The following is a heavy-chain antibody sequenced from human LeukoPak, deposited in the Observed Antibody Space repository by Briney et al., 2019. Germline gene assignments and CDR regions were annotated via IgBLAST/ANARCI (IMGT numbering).Heavy chain of an antibody. CDR1: GYTFSNYN. V-gene: IGHV1-46*01. J-gene: IGHJ6*03. D-gene: IGHD4-23*01. CDR2: INPSGGSA. Sequence: ASVKVSCKASGYTFSNYNIHWVRQAPGQGLEWMGIINPSGGSATYAQKLQGRVTMTTDTSTTTAYMELRSLRSDDTAVYYCARLLQGWELNYYYSYMDVWGKGTTVTISS. CDR3: ARLLQGWELNYYYSYMDV.